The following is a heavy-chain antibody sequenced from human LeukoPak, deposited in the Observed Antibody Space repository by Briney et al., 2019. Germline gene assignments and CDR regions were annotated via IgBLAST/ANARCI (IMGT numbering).Heavy chain of an antibody. V-gene: IGHV3-11*01. Sequence: GGSLRLSCAASGFIFSDTYMSWIRQAPGKGLEWIAYIATGGYTLDYADSVRGRFTVSRDNAKNSLYLQMNSLRVEDTAVYYCATLSLYGQLWGQGTLVTVSS. CDR2: IATGGYTL. CDR3: ATLSLYGQL. J-gene: IGHJ1*01. CDR1: GFIFSDTY. D-gene: IGHD2/OR15-2a*01.